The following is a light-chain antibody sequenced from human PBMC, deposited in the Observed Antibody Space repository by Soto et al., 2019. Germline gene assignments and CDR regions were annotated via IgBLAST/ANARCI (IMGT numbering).Light chain of an antibody. Sequence: ELVMTHSPATLSVSPGETATLSCRASQRISIGLAWYRHKPGQAPRLLIYGASTRASGTPARFSGSGSGTEFTLTISSLQSEDFALYYCQQYNKWPLITFGQRTRLEIK. V-gene: IGKV3D-15*01. CDR2: GAS. CDR3: QQYNKWPLIT. CDR1: QRISIG. J-gene: IGKJ5*01.